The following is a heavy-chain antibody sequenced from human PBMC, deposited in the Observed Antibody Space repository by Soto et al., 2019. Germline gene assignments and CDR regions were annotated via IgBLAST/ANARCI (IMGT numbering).Heavy chain of an antibody. D-gene: IGHD3-10*01. CDR2: INYDGYS. CDR1: GGSTTNYY. V-gene: IGHV4-59*08. Sequence: QVQLQESGPGLVKPSETLSLTCTVSGGSTTNYYCSWFRQPPGKGLEWIGYINYDGYSAYNLSLRRRVPLSMDASKTQFSLMLESVTATDTAVYYCARHGFGPLHGLVDVWGPGTTVIVSS. J-gene: IGHJ6*02. CDR3: ARHGFGPLHGLVDV.